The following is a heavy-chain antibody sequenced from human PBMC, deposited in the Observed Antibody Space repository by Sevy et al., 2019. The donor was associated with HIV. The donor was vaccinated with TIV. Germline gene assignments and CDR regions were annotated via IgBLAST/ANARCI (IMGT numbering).Heavy chain of an antibody. CDR3: ARDRRYSWHSEYYYDMDV. J-gene: IGHJ6*02. CDR1: GGTFSSYA. V-gene: IGHV1-69*13. D-gene: IGHD2-21*01. CDR2: IIPIFGTA. Sequence: ASVKVSCKASGGTFSSYAISWVRQAPGQGLEWMGGIIPIFGTANYAQKFQGRVTITADESTSTAYMELSSLRSEDTAVYYCARDRRYSWHSEYYYDMDVWGQGTTVTVSS.